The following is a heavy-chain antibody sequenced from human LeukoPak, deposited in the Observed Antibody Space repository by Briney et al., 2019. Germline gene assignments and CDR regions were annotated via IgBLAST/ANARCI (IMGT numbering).Heavy chain of an antibody. V-gene: IGHV3-21*01. J-gene: IGHJ4*02. D-gene: IGHD6-19*01. CDR2: ISSSSSYI. CDR1: GFTFSSYS. Sequence: GGSLGLSCAASGFTFSSYSMNWARQAPGKGLEWVSSISSSSSYIYYADSVKGRFTISRDNAKNSLYLQMNSLRAEDTAVYYCAKSGYSSGWYSDYWGQGTLVTVSS. CDR3: AKSGYSSGWYSDY.